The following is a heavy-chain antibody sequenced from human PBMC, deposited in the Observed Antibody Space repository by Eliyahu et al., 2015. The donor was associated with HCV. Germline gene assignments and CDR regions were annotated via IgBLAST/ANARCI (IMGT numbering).Heavy chain of an antibody. CDR2: ISGSGGST. J-gene: IGHJ4*02. D-gene: IGHD3-22*01. CDR3: AKSPRYYDSSGYPWGVGY. V-gene: IGHV3-23*04. Sequence: EVQLVESGGGXVQPGGSLXLSCAASGFTFSSYALSWVRQAPGKGLEWVSAISGSGGSTYYADSVKGRFTISRDNSKNTLYLQMNSLRAEDTAVYYCAKSPRYYDSSGYPWGVGYWGQGTLVTVSS. CDR1: GFTFSSYA.